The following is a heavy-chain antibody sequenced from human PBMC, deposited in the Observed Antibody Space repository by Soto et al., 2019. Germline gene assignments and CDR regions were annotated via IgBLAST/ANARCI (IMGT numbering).Heavy chain of an antibody. D-gene: IGHD3-3*01. J-gene: IGHJ4*02. V-gene: IGHV4-30-4*01. CDR1: GNSLSSVCFH. CDR2: IYNVDST. CDR3: ARAPVGLDTISYFDD. Sequence: SETLSLTCTVSGNSLSSVCFHWASLRLPPGKALECIGYIYNVDSTYYRPSLESRMDVSLDATRNQYSLRLTSVTAADTAVYFCARAPVGLDTISYFDDWGQGKLVTDSS.